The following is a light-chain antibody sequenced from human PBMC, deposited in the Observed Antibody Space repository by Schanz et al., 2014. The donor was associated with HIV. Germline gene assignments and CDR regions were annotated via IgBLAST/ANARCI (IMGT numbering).Light chain of an antibody. V-gene: IGKV3-11*01. CDR3: QQYGNSPRT. Sequence: EIVLTQSPATLSLSPGESATLSCRASQSVGAYLAWYQQKPGQAPRLLIYDASSRATGIPARFSGSGSGTDFTLTISSLEPEDFAVYYCQQYGNSPRTFGQGTKLEIK. CDR1: QSVGAY. J-gene: IGKJ2*02. CDR2: DAS.